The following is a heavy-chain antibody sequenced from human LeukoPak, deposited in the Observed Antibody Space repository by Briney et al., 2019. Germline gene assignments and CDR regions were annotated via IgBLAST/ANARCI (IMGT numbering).Heavy chain of an antibody. CDR3: VSDPSYSSSSPHDY. CDR2: ISSNGGST. J-gene: IGHJ4*02. CDR1: GFTFSSYS. Sequence: QPGGSLRLSCAASGFTFSSYSMNWVRQAPGKGLEYVSAISSNGGSTYYADSVKGRFTISRDNSKNTLYLQMSSLRAEDTAVYYCVSDPSYSSSSPHDYWGQGTLVTVSS. D-gene: IGHD6-6*01. V-gene: IGHV3-64D*06.